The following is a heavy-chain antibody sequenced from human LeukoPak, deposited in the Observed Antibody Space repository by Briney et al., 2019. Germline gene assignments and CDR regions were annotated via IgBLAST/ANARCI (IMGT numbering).Heavy chain of an antibody. V-gene: IGHV3-23*01. CDR1: GLTFSSAW. CDR2: ISGSGGST. D-gene: IGHD3-22*01. Sequence: PGGSLRLSCAASGLTFSSAWLSWVRQAPGKGLEWVSAISGSGGSTYYADSVKGRFTISRDNSKNTLYLQMNSLRAEDTAVYYCAKRNTYYYDSSGYYFDYWGQGTLVTVSS. J-gene: IGHJ4*02. CDR3: AKRNTYYYDSSGYYFDY.